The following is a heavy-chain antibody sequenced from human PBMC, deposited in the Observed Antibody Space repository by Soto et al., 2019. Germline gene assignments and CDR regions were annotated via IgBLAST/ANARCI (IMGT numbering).Heavy chain of an antibody. CDR1: GYSITKGYY. Sequence: SETLSLTCAVSGYSITKGYYWGWIRQPPGQWLEWIGRVFSSVSATYSPSLKSRVRISMDTPEHRISLKLDSVTAADAGVYYCTRDGMTTGDTWGPGTLITVSS. J-gene: IGHJ4*02. CDR2: VFSSVSA. D-gene: IGHD2-21*02. CDR3: TRDGMTTGDT. V-gene: IGHV4-38-2*02.